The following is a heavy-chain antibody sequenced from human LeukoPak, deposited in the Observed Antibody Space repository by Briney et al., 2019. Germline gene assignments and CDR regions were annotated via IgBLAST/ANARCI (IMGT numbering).Heavy chain of an antibody. CDR2: IIPIFGTA. J-gene: IGHJ4*02. Sequence: ASVKVSCKASVGTFSSYAISWVRQAPGQGLEWMGGIIPIFGTANYAQKFQGRVTITADKSTSTAYMELSSLRSEDTAVYYCARSPLYCSSTSCYESPLYYFDYWGQGTLVTVSS. V-gene: IGHV1-69*06. CDR1: VGTFSSYA. CDR3: ARSPLYCSSTSCYESPLYYFDY. D-gene: IGHD2-2*01.